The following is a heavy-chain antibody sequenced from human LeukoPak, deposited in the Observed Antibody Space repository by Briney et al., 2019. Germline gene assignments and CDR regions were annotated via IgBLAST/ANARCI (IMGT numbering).Heavy chain of an antibody. CDR2: IYYSGST. J-gene: IGHJ5*02. D-gene: IGHD3-3*01. Sequence: SGTLSLTCAVSGGSISSSNWWSWVRQPPGKGLEWIGSIYYSGSTYYNPSLKSRVTISVDTSKNQFSLKLSSVTAADTAVYYCARERLLSWFDPWGQGTLVTVSS. V-gene: IGHV4-4*02. CDR3: ARERLLSWFDP. CDR1: GGSISSSNW.